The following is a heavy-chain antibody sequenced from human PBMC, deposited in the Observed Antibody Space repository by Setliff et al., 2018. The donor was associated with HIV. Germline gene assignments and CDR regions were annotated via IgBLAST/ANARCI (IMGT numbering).Heavy chain of an antibody. Sequence: SETLSLTCTVSGGSISSSSYYWGRIRQPPGKGLEWIGRIYYSGSTYQNPSLKSRVTISVDTSKNQFALKLSSVTAADTAVYYCARQSGDIAVAGLVYYYYYYYMDVWGKGTTVTVSS. CDR3: ARQSGDIAVAGLVYYYYYYYMDV. V-gene: IGHV4-39*01. CDR2: IYYSGST. D-gene: IGHD6-19*01. J-gene: IGHJ6*03. CDR1: GGSISSSSYY.